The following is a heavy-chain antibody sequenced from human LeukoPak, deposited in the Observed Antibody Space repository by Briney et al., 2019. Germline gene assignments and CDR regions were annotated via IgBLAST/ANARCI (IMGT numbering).Heavy chain of an antibody. CDR2: VKQDGSEK. V-gene: IGHV3-7*01. CDR3: ARVPSSDITMVRGGEIDY. CDR1: GFTFSSYS. D-gene: IGHD3-10*01. Sequence: GGSLRLSCAASGFTFSSYSMNWVRQAPGKGLEWVGIVKQDGSEKYYVDSVKGRFSISRDNAKNSLYLQMNSLRAEDTAVYYCARVPSSDITMVRGGEIDYWGQGTLVTVSS. J-gene: IGHJ4*02.